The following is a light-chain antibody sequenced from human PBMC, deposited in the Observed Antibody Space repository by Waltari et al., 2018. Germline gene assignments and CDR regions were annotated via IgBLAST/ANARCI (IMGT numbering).Light chain of an antibody. CDR1: SSKIGSNT. Sequence: QSVLTQPPSASGTPGQRVTISCSGSSSKIGSNTVNWYQQLPGTAPKLLIYSNNQRPSGVPDRFSGSKSGTSASLAISGLQSEDEADYYCAAWDDSLNGGWVFGTGTKVTVL. V-gene: IGLV1-44*01. CDR3: AAWDDSLNGGWV. CDR2: SNN. J-gene: IGLJ1*01.